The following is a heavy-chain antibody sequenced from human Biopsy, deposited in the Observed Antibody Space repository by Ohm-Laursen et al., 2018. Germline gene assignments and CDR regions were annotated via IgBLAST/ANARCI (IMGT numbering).Heavy chain of an antibody. V-gene: IGHV2-5*02. CDR3: AHVLKGYFQH. CDR1: GFSLSTTGVG. CDR2: VFWDDDK. Sequence: PTQTLTLTCSFSGFSLSTTGVGVTWIRQPPGKALECLAVVFWDDDKRYSQSLKNRITITKDTSEDQVVLTGTNMDPVHTATYYCAHVLKGYFQHWGQGTLVTVSS. J-gene: IGHJ1*01.